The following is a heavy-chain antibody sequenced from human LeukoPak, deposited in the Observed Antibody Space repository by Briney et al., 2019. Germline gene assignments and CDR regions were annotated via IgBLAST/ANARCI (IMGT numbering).Heavy chain of an antibody. D-gene: IGHD5-18*01. J-gene: IGHJ4*02. CDR3: ASMDVDTAMVPYFDC. V-gene: IGHV4-38-2*02. Sequence: PSETLSLTCTVSGYSISSGYYWGWIRQPPGKGLEWIGSIYHSGSTYYNPSLKSRVTISVDTSKNQFSLKLSSVTAADTAVYYCASMDVDTAMVPYFDCWGQGTLVTVSS. CDR1: GYSISSGYY. CDR2: IYHSGST.